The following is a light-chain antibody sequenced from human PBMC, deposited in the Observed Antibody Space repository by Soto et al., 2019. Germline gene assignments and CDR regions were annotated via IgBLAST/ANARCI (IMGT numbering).Light chain of an antibody. J-gene: IGLJ2*01. V-gene: IGLV2-11*01. CDR1: SSDVGGYDY. CDR3: CSYAGTYTPVV. Sequence: QSVPTQPRSVSGSPGQSVTISCTRTSSDVGGYDYVSWYQQSPGKAPKLIIYEVIERPSGVPDRFSGSKSGNTASLTISGLEGEDEGDYFCCSYAGTYTPVVFGGGTKVTVL. CDR2: EVI.